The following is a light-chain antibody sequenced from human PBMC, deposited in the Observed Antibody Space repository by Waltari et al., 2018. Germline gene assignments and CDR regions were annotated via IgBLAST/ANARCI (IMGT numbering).Light chain of an antibody. V-gene: IGLV2-8*01. CDR3: SSYAGSNNLV. CDR1: SREVGDS. J-gene: IGLJ2*01. Sequence: QSALTQPPSASGSPGQSVTISCTGTSREVGDSVSWYQQHPGKAPKLMISEVTKRPSGVPDRFSGSKSGNTASLTVSGLQAEDEADYYCSSYAGSNNLVFGGGTKLTVL. CDR2: EVT.